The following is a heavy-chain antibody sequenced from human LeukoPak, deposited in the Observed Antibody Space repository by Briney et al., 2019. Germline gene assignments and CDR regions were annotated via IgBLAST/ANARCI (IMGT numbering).Heavy chain of an antibody. Sequence: SETLSLTCTVSGVSINSRSYYWGWIRQPPGKGLEWIGSIYYSGSTYYNPSLQSRVTISIDTSKNQFSLKLRFVTAADTAVYYCARVRCSGGSCPYYYYYYYMDVWGKGTTVTVSS. V-gene: IGHV4-39*07. CDR3: ARVRCSGGSCPYYYYYYYMDV. CDR2: IYYSGST. CDR1: GVSINSRSYY. D-gene: IGHD2-15*01. J-gene: IGHJ6*03.